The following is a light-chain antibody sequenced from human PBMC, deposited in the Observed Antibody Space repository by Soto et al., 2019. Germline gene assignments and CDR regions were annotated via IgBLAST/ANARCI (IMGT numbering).Light chain of an antibody. V-gene: IGKV1-39*01. CDR1: QTISSY. J-gene: IGKJ2*01. CDR2: SAS. Sequence: DIQMTQSPASLSASVGERVTITCRASQTISSYLNWYQQKPGAAPKLLIYSASTLQTGVPSSFSGSGFGTDYTLTISSLQPADFAIYYCQQTFRTPHTFGQGTKVDI. CDR3: QQTFRTPHT.